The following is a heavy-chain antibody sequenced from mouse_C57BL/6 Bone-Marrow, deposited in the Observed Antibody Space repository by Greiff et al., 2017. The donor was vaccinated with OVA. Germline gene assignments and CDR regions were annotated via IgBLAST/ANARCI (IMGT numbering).Heavy chain of an antibody. V-gene: IGHV1-55*01. CDR1: GYTFTSYW. Sequence: QVQLKQSGAELVKPGASVKMSCKASGYTFTSYWITWVKQRPGQGLEWIGDIYPGSGSTNYNEKFKSKATLTVDTSSSTAYMQLSSLTSEDSAVYYCARGDYPWVGQDYWGQGTTLTVSS. CDR3: ARGDYPWVGQDY. J-gene: IGHJ2*01. CDR2: IYPGSGST. D-gene: IGHD5-5*01.